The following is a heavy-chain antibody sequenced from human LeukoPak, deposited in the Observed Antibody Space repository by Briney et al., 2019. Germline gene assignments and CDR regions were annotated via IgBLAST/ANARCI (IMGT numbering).Heavy chain of an antibody. Sequence: PGGSLRLSCAASGFTFSSYAMSWVRQAPGKGLEWVSAISGSGGSTYYADSVKGRFTISRDNAKNTLYLQMNSLRAEDTAVYYCARDFPYCSSTSCYNYWGQGTLVTVSS. D-gene: IGHD2-2*02. CDR1: GFTFSSYA. V-gene: IGHV3-23*01. CDR2: ISGSGGST. CDR3: ARDFPYCSSTSCYNY. J-gene: IGHJ4*02.